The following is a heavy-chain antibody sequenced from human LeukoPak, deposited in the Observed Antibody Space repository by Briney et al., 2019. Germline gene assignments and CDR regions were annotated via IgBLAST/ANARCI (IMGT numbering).Heavy chain of an antibody. J-gene: IGHJ4*02. D-gene: IGHD1-26*01. CDR1: RFTFSIAW. V-gene: IGHV3-15*01. CDR2: IKSKTDGGTT. Sequence: GSLRLSCSASRFTFSIAWTSSVCQTPGQGLEWVGSIKSKTDGGTTDYAAPVKGRFSISRDDSKNTLYLQMNSLKSEDTAVYYCQGGRFWGQGTLVTVSS. CDR3: QGGRF.